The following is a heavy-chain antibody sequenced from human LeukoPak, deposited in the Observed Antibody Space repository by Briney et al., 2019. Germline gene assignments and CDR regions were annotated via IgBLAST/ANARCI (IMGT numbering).Heavy chain of an antibody. Sequence: PGGSLRLSCAASGFTFSSYSMNWVRQAPGKGLEWVSSISSSSSYIYYADSVKGRFTISRDNAKNSLYLQMNSLRAEDTAVYYCARLSYCGGDCYSGIDYWGQGTLVTVSS. CDR3: ARLSYCGGDCYSGIDY. J-gene: IGHJ4*02. D-gene: IGHD2-21*02. V-gene: IGHV3-21*01. CDR2: ISSSSSYI. CDR1: GFTFSSYS.